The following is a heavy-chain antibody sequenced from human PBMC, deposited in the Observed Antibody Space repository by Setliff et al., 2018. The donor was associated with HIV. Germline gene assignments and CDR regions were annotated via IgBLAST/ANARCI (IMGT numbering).Heavy chain of an antibody. D-gene: IGHD6-19*01. V-gene: IGHV4-38-2*01. CDR1: GYSISSGYY. CDR2: IYNSETT. Sequence: SETLSLTCAVSGYSISSGYYWGWIRQPPGKGLEWIGSIYNSETTYYNPSLKSRVTISVDTSKNQFSLKLSSVTAADTAVYYCARLPYSSGRYFDYWGQGTLVTVSS. CDR3: ARLPYSSGRYFDY. J-gene: IGHJ4*02.